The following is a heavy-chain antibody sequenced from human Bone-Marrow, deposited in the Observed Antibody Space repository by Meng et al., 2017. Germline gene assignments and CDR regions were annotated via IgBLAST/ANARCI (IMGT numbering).Heavy chain of an antibody. D-gene: IGHD2-2*01. CDR2: IYSGGST. CDR1: GFTVSSNY. Sequence: GESLKISCAASGFTVSSNYMSWVRQAPGKGLEWVSVIYSGGSTYYADSVKGRFTISRDNSKNTLYLQMNTLRAEDTAVYYCARGAYCTSTSCYLGEDYYYYYGMDVWGQGTTVTVSS. CDR3: ARGAYCTSTSCYLGEDYYYYYGMDV. V-gene: IGHV3-53*01. J-gene: IGHJ6*02.